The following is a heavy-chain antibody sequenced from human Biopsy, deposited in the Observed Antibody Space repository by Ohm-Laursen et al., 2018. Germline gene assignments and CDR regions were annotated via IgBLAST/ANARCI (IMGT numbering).Heavy chain of an antibody. V-gene: IGHV3-21*06. Sequence: SLRLSCAASGVTLSGYGMNWVRQAPGKGLEWVSSISASSSYIYYADSVKGRFTVSRDNTKNTLYLQMNSLRAADTAIYFCATELLPPGVGGPWLDSWGQGTPDTVSS. J-gene: IGHJ5*01. D-gene: IGHD3-10*01. CDR3: ATELLPPGVGGPWLDS. CDR1: GVTLSGYG. CDR2: ISASSSYI.